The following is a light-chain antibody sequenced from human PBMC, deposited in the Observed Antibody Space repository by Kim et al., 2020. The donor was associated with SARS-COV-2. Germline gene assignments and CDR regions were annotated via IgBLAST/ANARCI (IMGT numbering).Light chain of an antibody. Sequence: DIQFTQSPSFLSASVGDRVTVTCRASQGISSYLAWYQQRPGKAPNLLIYGASTLQSGVPSRFSGSGSGTEFTLTISSLQPEDFASYYCQQISSYPITFGQGTRLEIK. J-gene: IGKJ5*01. CDR3: QQISSYPIT. CDR1: QGISSY. V-gene: IGKV1-9*01. CDR2: GAS.